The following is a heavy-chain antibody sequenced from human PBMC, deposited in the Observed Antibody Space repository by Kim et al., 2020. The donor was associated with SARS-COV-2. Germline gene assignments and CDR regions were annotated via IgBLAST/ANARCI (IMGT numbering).Heavy chain of an antibody. V-gene: IGHV3-21*01. CDR3: ARDGGAGVDYYYYGMDV. CDR2: ISSSSYI. Sequence: GGSLRLSCAASGFTFSSYSMNWVRQAPGKGLEWVSSISSSSYIYYADSVKGRFTISRDNAKNSLYLQMNSLRAEDTAVYYCARDGGAGVDYYYYGMDVWGQGTTVTVSS. J-gene: IGHJ6*02. CDR1: GFTFSSYS. D-gene: IGHD3-3*01.